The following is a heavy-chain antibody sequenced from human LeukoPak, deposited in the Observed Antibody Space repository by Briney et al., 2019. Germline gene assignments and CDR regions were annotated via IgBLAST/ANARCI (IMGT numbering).Heavy chain of an antibody. J-gene: IGHJ3*02. CDR1: GFTFSSYG. CDR2: ISYDGSNK. V-gene: IGHV3-30*18. D-gene: IGHD4-17*01. CDR3: AKGIDYGDYVFAFDI. Sequence: GGSLRLSCAASGFTFSSYGMHWARQAPGKGLEWVAVISYDGSNKYYADSVKGRFTISRDNAKNSLYLQMNSLRAEDTALYYCAKGIDYGDYVFAFDIWGQGTMVTVSS.